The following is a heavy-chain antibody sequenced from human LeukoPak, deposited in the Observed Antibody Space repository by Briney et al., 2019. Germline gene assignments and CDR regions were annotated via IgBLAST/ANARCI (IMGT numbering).Heavy chain of an antibody. CDR1: GFTFSNYS. CDR2: ISYDGNNK. Sequence: GRSLRLSCAGAGFTFSNYSMHWVRQAPGKGLEWVAVISYDGNNKYYAESVKGRFTISRDNSKNTLYLQMNSLRAEDTAVYYCAKDLGVQWLVPYYFDYWGQGTLVTVSS. CDR3: AKDLGVQWLVPYYFDY. V-gene: IGHV3-30*18. J-gene: IGHJ4*02. D-gene: IGHD6-19*01.